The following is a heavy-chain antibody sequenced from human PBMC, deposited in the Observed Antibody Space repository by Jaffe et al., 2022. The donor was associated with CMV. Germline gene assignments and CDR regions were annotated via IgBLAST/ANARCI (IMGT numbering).Heavy chain of an antibody. D-gene: IGHD1-26*01. V-gene: IGHV1-2*02. J-gene: IGHJ6*02. Sequence: QVQLVQSGAEVKKPGASVKVSCKASGYTFTGYYMHWVRQAPGQGLEWMGWINPNSGGTNYAQKFQGRVTMTRDTSISTAYMELSRLRSDDTAVYYCARDLFLVGATGSRYYYYGMDVWGQGTTVTVSS. CDR2: INPNSGGT. CDR3: ARDLFLVGATGSRYYYYGMDV. CDR1: GYTFTGYY.